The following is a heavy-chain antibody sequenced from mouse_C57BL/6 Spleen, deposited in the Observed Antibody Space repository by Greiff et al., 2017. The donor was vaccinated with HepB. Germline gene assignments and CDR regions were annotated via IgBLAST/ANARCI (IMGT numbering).Heavy chain of an antibody. CDR2: ISGGGGNT. V-gene: IGHV5-9*01. CDR3: ARDFIGFAY. Sequence: VQLKESGGGLVKPGGSLKLSCAASGFTFSSYTMSWVRQTPEKRLEWVATISGGGGNTYYPDSVKGRFTISRDNAKNTLYLQMSSLRSEDTALYYCARDFIGFAYWGQGTLVTVSA. CDR1: GFTFSSYT. D-gene: IGHD1-1*01. J-gene: IGHJ3*01.